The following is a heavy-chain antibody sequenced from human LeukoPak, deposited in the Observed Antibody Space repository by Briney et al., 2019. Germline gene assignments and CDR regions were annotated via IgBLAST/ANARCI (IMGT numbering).Heavy chain of an antibody. CDR1: GFTFSSYA. J-gene: IGHJ4*02. CDR3: AKATAGYSSGWYSFDY. Sequence: GGSLRLSCAASGFTFSSYAMSWVRQAPGKGLELVSAISGSGGSTYYADSVKGRFTISRDNSKNTLYLQMNSLRAEDTAVYYCAKATAGYSSGWYSFDYWGQGTLVTVSS. CDR2: ISGSGGST. V-gene: IGHV3-23*01. D-gene: IGHD6-19*01.